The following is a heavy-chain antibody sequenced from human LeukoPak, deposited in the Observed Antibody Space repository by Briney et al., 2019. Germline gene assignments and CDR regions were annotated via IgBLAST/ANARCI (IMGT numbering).Heavy chain of an antibody. J-gene: IGHJ4*02. CDR3: ARGTSYSSNWVFDY. CDR1: GGSISSYY. Sequence: PSETLSLTCTVPGGSISSYYWSWIRQPAGKGLEWIGRIYTSGSTNYNPSLKSRVTMSVDTSKNQFSLKLSSVTAADTAVYYCARGTSYSSNWVFDYWGQGTLVTVSS. V-gene: IGHV4-4*07. CDR2: IYTSGST. D-gene: IGHD6-13*01.